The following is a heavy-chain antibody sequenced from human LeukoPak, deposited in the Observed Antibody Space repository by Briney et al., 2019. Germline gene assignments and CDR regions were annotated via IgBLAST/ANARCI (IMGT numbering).Heavy chain of an antibody. CDR1: EFAFSDFY. Sequence: GGSLRLSCGASEFAFSDFYMTWIRQAPGKGLEGASYISSSSSHTNYADSVNGRFTISRDNAKNSLYLQMNSLRAEDTAVYYCARDSHSSSWWVINYWGQGTLVTVSS. CDR3: ARDSHSSSWWVINY. J-gene: IGHJ4*02. D-gene: IGHD6-13*01. CDR2: ISSSSSHT. V-gene: IGHV3-11*06.